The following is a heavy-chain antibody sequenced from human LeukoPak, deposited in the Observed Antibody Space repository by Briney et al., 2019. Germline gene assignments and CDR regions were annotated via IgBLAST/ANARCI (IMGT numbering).Heavy chain of an antibody. CDR3: ASSSGRN. J-gene: IGHJ4*02. CDR2: INHSGST. Sequence: SETLSLTCAVYGGSFSGYYWSWIRQPPGKGLEWIGEINHSGSTNYNPSLKSRVTISVDTSKNQFSLKLSSVTASDTAVYYCASSSGRNWGQGTLVTVSS. V-gene: IGHV4-34*01. D-gene: IGHD6-19*01. CDR1: GGSFSGYY.